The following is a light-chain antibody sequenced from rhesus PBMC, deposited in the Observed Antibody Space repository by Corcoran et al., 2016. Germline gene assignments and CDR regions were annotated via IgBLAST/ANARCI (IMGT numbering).Light chain of an antibody. CDR1: QGISDY. Sequence: DIQMTQSPSSLSASVGDRVTITCRASQGISDYLSWYQQKPGKAPKRLSYAASSLESGVPSRFRSSGSRTVFTLPISSLQPEDFAAYYCLQGYSTPWTFGQGTKVEIK. V-gene: IGKV1-36*02. CDR2: AAS. CDR3: LQGYSTPWT. J-gene: IGKJ1*01.